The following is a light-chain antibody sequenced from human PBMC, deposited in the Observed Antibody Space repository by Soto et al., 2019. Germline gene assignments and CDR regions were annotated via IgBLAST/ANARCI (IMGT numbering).Light chain of an antibody. CDR3: QQYGRSPPFT. J-gene: IGKJ2*01. V-gene: IGKV3-20*01. CDR1: QSVSSTY. CDR2: GAS. Sequence: EIVLTQSPGTLSSSPGERATLSCRASQSVSSTYIAWYQQNPGRAPRLLIYGASSRATGIPDRFSGSGSGTDFTLTISRLEPEDFAVYFCQQYGRSPPFTFCQGTKVEIK.